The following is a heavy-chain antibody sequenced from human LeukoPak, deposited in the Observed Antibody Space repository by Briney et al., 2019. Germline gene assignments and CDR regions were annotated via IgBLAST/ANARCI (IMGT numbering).Heavy chain of an antibody. Sequence: SQTLSLTCTVSGGSISSGSYFWSWIRQPAGKGLEWLGRIYTSVNTNYNPSLKSRVTISVDTSKNQFSLKLSSVTAADTAVYYCARDPGYSSSWDVWGQGTLVTVSS. J-gene: IGHJ4*02. CDR2: IYTSVNT. CDR1: GGSISSGSYF. D-gene: IGHD6-13*01. V-gene: IGHV4-61*02. CDR3: ARDPGYSSSWDV.